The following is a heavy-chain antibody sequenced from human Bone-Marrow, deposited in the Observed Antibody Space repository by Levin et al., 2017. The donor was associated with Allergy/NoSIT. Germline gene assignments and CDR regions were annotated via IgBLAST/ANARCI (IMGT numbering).Heavy chain of an antibody. J-gene: IGHJ4*02. CDR1: GFTFDDYF. CDR2: ISNSGTTT. V-gene: IGHV3-11*01. CDR3: ARGVLPNWLDY. D-gene: IGHD7-27*01. Sequence: KSGGSLRLSCAASGFTFDDYFMIWIRQAPGKGLEWVSYISNSGTTTNYGESVKGRFTISRDNPQNLLFLRMNSLRAEDTAVYYCARGVLPNWLDYWGPGTLVTVSS.